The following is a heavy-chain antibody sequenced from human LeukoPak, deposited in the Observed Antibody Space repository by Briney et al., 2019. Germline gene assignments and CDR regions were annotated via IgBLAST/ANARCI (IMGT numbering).Heavy chain of an antibody. CDR3: ARGSYDSSGYYYKFDY. D-gene: IGHD3-22*01. Sequence: ASVKVSCKASGYTFTSYDINWVRQATGQGLEWMGWMNPNSGNTGYAQKFQGRVTMTRNTSIGTAYMELSSLRSEDTAVYYCARGSYDSSGYYYKFDYWGQGTLVTVSS. CDR1: GYTFTSYD. CDR2: MNPNSGNT. V-gene: IGHV1-8*01. J-gene: IGHJ4*02.